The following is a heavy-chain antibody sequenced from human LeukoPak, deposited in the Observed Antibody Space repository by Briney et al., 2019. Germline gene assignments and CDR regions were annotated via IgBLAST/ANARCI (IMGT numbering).Heavy chain of an antibody. D-gene: IGHD3-3*01. V-gene: IGHV3-7*01. J-gene: IGHJ4*02. CDR2: IKQDGSEK. CDR3: ARGIYDFWSGLYYFDY. Sequence: GGSLRLSCAASGFTFSSYWMSWVRQAPGKGLEWVANIKQDGSEKYYVDSVKGRFTISRDNAKNSLYLQMNSLRAEDTAVYYCARGIYDFWSGLYYFDYWGQGTLVTVSS. CDR1: GFTFSSYW.